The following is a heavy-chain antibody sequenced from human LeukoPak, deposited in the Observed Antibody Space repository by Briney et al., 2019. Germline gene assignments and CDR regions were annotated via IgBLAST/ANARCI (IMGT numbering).Heavy chain of an antibody. D-gene: IGHD2-15*01. CDR2: ISGSGGTT. CDR3: AKGVVVMPATRVDS. Sequence: GGSLRLSCTAAGFTFNNYAMSWVRQAPGKGLEWVSGISGSGGTTNYADSVKGRFTISRDNSKDTLYLQMNSLRVEDTSMYYCAKGVVVMPATRVDSWGQGTLVTVSS. CDR1: GFTFNNYA. J-gene: IGHJ5*01. V-gene: IGHV3-23*01.